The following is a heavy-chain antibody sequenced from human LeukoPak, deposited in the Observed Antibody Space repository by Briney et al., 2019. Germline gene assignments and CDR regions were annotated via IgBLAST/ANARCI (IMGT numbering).Heavy chain of an antibody. D-gene: IGHD4-17*01. CDR3: ARSDYYNYYYYYGMDV. CDR1: GGPISSYY. J-gene: IGHJ6*02. Sequence: SETLSLTCTVSGGPISSYYWSSIRHPPGEGLEWFGYIYYSGSTNYNPSLKSRVTISVDTSKNQFSLKQSSVTAADTAVYYCARSDYYNYYYYYGMDVWGQGTTVTVSS. V-gene: IGHV4-59*01. CDR2: IYYSGST.